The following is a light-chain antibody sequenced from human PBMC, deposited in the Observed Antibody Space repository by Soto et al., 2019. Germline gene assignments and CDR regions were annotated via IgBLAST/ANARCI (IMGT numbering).Light chain of an antibody. J-gene: IGLJ3*02. CDR3: SSYTGSNTPVV. CDR2: EVS. CDR1: SSDVGGYNY. V-gene: IGLV2-14*01. Sequence: QSALTQPASVSGSPGQSITISCTGTSSDVGGYNYVSWYQQHPGKAPKLMIYEVSNRPSGVSNRFSGSRSGNTASLTISGLQAEDQADYYCSSYTGSNTPVVFGGGTKPTVL.